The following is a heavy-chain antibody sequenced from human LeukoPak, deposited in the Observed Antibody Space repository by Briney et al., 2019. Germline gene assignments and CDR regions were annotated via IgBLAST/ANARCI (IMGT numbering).Heavy chain of an antibody. J-gene: IGHJ4*02. Sequence: SETLSLTCTVSGGSISSYYWSWIRQPPGKGLEWIAYLFYSGSTDYNPSLESRVTISVDTSKNQFSLKLRSVTAAGTAVYYCATVAVIRGVTYFDYWGQGTLVTVSS. CDR3: ATVAVIRGVTYFDY. CDR2: LFYSGST. V-gene: IGHV4-59*01. CDR1: GGSISSYY. D-gene: IGHD3-10*01.